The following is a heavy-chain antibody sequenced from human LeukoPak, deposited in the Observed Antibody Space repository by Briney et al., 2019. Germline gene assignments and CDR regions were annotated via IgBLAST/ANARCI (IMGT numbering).Heavy chain of an antibody. J-gene: IGHJ4*02. V-gene: IGHV1-18*01. CDR3: AGQKCSGGSCDREI. D-gene: IGHD2-15*01. CDR1: GYSFGLYV. CDR2: ISADSGKP. Sequence: ASVKVSRESPGYSFGLYVSPWLRQAPSQGLEWMGLISADSGKPDYAQKFQGTVTMTTDTSTSTAYMELMSLSSDDTAVYYCAGQKCSGGSCDREIWGQGTLVTVSS.